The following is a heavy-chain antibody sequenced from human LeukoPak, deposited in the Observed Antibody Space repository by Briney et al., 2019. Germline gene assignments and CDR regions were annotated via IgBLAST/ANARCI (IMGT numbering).Heavy chain of an antibody. Sequence: GRSLRLSCAASGFTFSSYAMHWVRQAPGKGLEWVAVISYDGSNKYYADSVKGQFTISRDNSKNTLYLQMNSLRAEDTAVYYCARGSTYYDSSGQVPFDYWGQGTLVTVSS. D-gene: IGHD3-22*01. CDR2: ISYDGSNK. V-gene: IGHV3-30*04. CDR3: ARGSTYYDSSGQVPFDY. J-gene: IGHJ4*02. CDR1: GFTFSSYA.